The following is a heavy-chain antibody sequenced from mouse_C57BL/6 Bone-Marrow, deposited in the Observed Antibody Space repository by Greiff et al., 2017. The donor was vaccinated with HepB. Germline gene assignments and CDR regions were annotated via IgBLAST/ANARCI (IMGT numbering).Heavy chain of an antibody. CDR1: GFTFTDYY. Sequence: EVHLVESGGGLVQPGGSLSLSCAASGFTFTDYYMSWVRQPPGKALEWLGFIRNKANGYTTEYSASVKGRFTISRDNSQSILYLQMNALRAEDSATYYCARCQSSTGTRYFDVWGTGTTVTVSS. D-gene: IGHD4-1*02. CDR3: ARCQSSTGTRYFDV. J-gene: IGHJ1*03. V-gene: IGHV7-3*01. CDR2: IRNKANGYTT.